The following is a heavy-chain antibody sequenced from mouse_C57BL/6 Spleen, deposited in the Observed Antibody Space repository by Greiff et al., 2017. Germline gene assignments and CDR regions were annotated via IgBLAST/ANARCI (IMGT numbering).Heavy chain of an antibody. CDR3: ARSDTTVVAPFDY. CDR1: GYTFTSYW. CDR2: IDPSDSYT. V-gene: IGHV1-59*01. Sequence: QVQLQQPGAELVRPGTSVKLSCKASGYTFTSYWMHWVKQRPGQGLAWIGVIDPSDSYTNYNQKFKGKATLTVDTSSSTAYMQLSSLTSEDSAVYYCARSDTTVVAPFDYWGQGTTLTVSS. D-gene: IGHD1-1*01. J-gene: IGHJ2*01.